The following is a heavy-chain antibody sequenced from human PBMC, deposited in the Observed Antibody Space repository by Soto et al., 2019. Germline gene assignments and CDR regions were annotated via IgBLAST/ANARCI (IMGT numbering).Heavy chain of an antibody. CDR2: INPNSGGT. D-gene: IGHD3-9*01. J-gene: IGHJ6*02. V-gene: IGHV1-2*04. Sequence: QVQLVQSGPEVKRSGASVKVSCKASGYTFTGYYVHWVRQAPGQGLEWKGWINPNSGGTNYAQKFKGWGSMTRDTSISTAYMELIRLRSDDTDVDYCSRYGILIAREDYYYGGMDVWGQGTTVTVSS. CDR1: GYTFTGYY. CDR3: SRYGILIAREDYYYGGMDV.